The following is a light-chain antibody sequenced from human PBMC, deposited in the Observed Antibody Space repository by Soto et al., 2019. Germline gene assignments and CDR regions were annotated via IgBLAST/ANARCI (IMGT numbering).Light chain of an antibody. CDR1: QSVSSSY. CDR2: NAA. Sequence: EIVLTQSPGTLSLSPGERATLSCRASQSVSSSYLAWYQQRPGQAPRLLLYNAATRATGIPARFSGRGFGTEFTLTISSLQPDDFATYYCQQYNSQWTFGQGTKVDIK. J-gene: IGKJ1*01. V-gene: IGKV3-20*01. CDR3: QQYNSQWT.